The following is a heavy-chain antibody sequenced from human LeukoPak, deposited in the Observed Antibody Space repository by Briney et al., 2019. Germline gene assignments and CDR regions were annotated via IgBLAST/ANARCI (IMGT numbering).Heavy chain of an antibody. CDR1: GGSISTYY. V-gene: IGHV4-4*07. CDR3: ARGVSQFDY. J-gene: IGHJ4*02. Sequence: PSETLSLTCTVSGGSISTYYWTWIRQPAGKGLEWIGRISSSGKTDYNPSLNSRLTMSVDTSKNQFSLKLSSVTAADTAVYYCARGVSQFDYWGQGTLVTVSS. D-gene: IGHD2/OR15-2a*01. CDR2: ISSSGKT.